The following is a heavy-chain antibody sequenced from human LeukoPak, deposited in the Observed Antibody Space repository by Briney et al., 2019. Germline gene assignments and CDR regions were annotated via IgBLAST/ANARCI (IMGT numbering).Heavy chain of an antibody. V-gene: IGHV3-20*04. D-gene: IGHD2-2*01. J-gene: IGHJ6*03. CDR2: INWNGGST. CDR1: GFTFDDYG. CDR3: ARDRAGCSSTSCYSFTDYYYYMDV. Sequence: PGGSPRLSCAASGFTFDDYGMSWVRQAPGKRLEWVSGINWNGGSTGYADSVKGRSTISRDNAKNSLYLQMNSLRAEDTALYYCARDRAGCSSTSCYSFTDYYYYMDVWGKGTTVTVSS.